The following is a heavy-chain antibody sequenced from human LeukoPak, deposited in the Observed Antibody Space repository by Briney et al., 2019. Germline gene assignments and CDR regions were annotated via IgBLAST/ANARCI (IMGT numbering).Heavy chain of an antibody. CDR2: ILYDGSNE. J-gene: IGHJ4*02. V-gene: IGHV3-30*18. CDR3: AKNPMRVRYNFDY. CDR1: GFTFSSYG. D-gene: IGHD3-22*01. Sequence: PGRPLRLSCAASGFTFSSYGMHWVRQAPGKGLEWVAVILYDGSNEFYADSVKGRFTISRDNSKNTLYLQMNSLRAEDTAVYYCAKNPMRVRYNFDYWGQGTLVTV.